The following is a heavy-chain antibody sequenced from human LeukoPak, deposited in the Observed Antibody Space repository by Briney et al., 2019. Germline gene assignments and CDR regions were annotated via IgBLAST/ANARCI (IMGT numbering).Heavy chain of an antibody. CDR3: ARDSGSGYSYGQFDY. V-gene: IGHV4-4*02. CDR2: IYHSGST. D-gene: IGHD5-18*01. Sequence: SETLSLTCAVSGGSISSSNWWSWVRQPPGKGLEWIGEIYHSGSTNYNPSLKSRVTVSVDKSKNQFSLKLSSVTAADTAVYYCARDSGSGYSYGQFDYWGQGTLVTVSS. J-gene: IGHJ4*02. CDR1: GGSISSSNW.